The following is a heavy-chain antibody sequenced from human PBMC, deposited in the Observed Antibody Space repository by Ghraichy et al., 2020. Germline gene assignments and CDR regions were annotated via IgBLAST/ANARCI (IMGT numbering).Heavy chain of an antibody. V-gene: IGHV4-59*01. CDR2: IYYSGST. D-gene: IGHD3-22*01. CDR1: GGSISSYY. J-gene: IGHJ4*02. CDR3: AGDARDYDSSGYCYFDY. Sequence: SETLSLTCTVSGGSISSYYWSWIRQPPGKGLEWIGYIYYSGSTNYNPSLKSRVTISVDTSKNQFSLKLSSVTAADTAGYYCAGDARDYDSSGYCYFDYWGQGTLVTVSS.